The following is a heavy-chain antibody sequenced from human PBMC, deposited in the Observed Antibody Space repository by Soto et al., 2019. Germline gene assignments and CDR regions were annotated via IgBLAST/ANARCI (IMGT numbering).Heavy chain of an antibody. Sequence: QVHLQQWGAGLLKPSETLSLTCAVYGGSFSDYYWNWIRQPPGKGLEWIGEINNSGSTNYNPSLKSRVSISVGTSNNQFSLKLTSVTAADTAVYYCARGRGDGYNQDWYFDLCGRGTLVTVSS. D-gene: IGHD3-10*01. CDR1: GGSFSDYY. V-gene: IGHV4-34*01. J-gene: IGHJ2*01. CDR3: ARGRGDGYNQDWYFDL. CDR2: INNSGST.